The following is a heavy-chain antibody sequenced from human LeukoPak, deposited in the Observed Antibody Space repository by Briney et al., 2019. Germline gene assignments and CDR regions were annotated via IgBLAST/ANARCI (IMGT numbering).Heavy chain of an antibody. V-gene: IGHV3-23*01. J-gene: IGHJ4*02. Sequence: SCKASGYTFTSYGISWVRQAPGKGLEWVSAISGSGGSTYYADSVKGRFTISRDNSKNTLYLQMNSLRAEDTAVYYCANSGGDYWGQGTLVTVSS. CDR1: GYTFTSYG. D-gene: IGHD3-10*01. CDR3: ANSGGDY. CDR2: ISGSGGST.